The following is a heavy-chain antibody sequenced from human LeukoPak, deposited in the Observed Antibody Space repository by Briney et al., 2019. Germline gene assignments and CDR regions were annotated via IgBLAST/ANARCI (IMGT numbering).Heavy chain of an antibody. D-gene: IGHD5-18*01. CDR3: TTLPGYSYGYLQDY. Sequence: PGGSLRLSCAASGFTFSKAWMSWVSQAPGKGLEWVGHIKATPDGGTTEYGAPVKGRFTISRDDSKNTLYLQMNSLKSEDTAVYFCTTLPGYSYGYLQDYWGQGTLVTVSS. CDR1: GFTFSKAW. V-gene: IGHV3-15*01. J-gene: IGHJ4*02. CDR2: IKATPDGGTT.